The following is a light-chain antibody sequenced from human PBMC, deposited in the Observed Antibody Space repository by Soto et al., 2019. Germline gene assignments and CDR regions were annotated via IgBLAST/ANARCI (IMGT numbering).Light chain of an antibody. CDR1: QGIGST. V-gene: IGKV3-15*01. CDR2: GAS. Sequence: EIVMTQSPATLSMSPGERATLSCRASQGIGSTLAWYQQKPGQTPRLLIYGASTRATGVPARFSGGGSGTEFTLTINSLQSEDVAVYYCQQYYSTPYTFGQGTKLEIK. J-gene: IGKJ2*01. CDR3: QQYYSTPYT.